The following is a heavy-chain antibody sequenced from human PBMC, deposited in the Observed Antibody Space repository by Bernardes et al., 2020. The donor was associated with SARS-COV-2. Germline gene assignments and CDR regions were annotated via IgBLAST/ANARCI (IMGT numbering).Heavy chain of an antibody. Sequence: GGSLSLSCAVSGFTFNLYSMTWVRQAPGRGLEWVASINGDDGTAYYADSVKGRFTISIANFNNILFLQMNNLGADDTALYYCARDQIKVLYESGGYYDWGQGTPVTVSS. CDR3: ARDQIKVLYESGGYYD. V-gene: IGHV3-23*01. CDR1: GFTFNLYS. D-gene: IGHD3-22*01. J-gene: IGHJ4*02. CDR2: INGDDGTA.